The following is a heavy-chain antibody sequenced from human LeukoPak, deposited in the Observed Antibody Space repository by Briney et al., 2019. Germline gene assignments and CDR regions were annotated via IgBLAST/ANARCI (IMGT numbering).Heavy chain of an antibody. CDR1: GFTFRIYG. Sequence: GGSLRLSCAASGFTFRIYGMNWVRQAPGKGPEWVSYIAHDSTTIYYADSVRGRFTMSRDNARNSLFLQMNSLRPEDTAMYYCGRATRNGYDYWGPGTLVTVSS. V-gene: IGHV3-48*04. CDR3: GRATRNGYDY. D-gene: IGHD2-8*01. J-gene: IGHJ4*02. CDR2: IAHDSTTI.